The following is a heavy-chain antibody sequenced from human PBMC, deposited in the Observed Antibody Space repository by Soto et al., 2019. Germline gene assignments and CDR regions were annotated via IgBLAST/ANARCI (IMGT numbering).Heavy chain of an antibody. CDR2: INANNGGA. CDR1: GYTFTDYH. D-gene: IGHD6-25*01. V-gene: IGHV1-2*02. Sequence: ASVKVSCKASGYTFTDYHIHWVRQAPGQSLEFMGWINANNGGAGSAQQFQGRVTVTRDTSITTVYMELSNLRSDDTAVYYCAREGGSETLQPSYNWFDTWGQGTLVTVSS. J-gene: IGHJ5*02. CDR3: AREGGSETLQPSYNWFDT.